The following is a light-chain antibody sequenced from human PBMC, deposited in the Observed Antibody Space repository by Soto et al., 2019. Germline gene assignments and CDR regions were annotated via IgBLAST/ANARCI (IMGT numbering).Light chain of an antibody. CDR3: QQYNNWPRAT. CDR1: QSVSSN. J-gene: IGKJ4*01. CDR2: AVS. Sequence: EILMTQSPATLSVSPGERATLSCRASQSVSSNLAWYQQKPGQAPRLLIYAVSTRATGIPARFSGSGSGTEFTLTISSLQSEDFGVYYCQQYNNWPRATFGGGTKVDIK. V-gene: IGKV3-15*01.